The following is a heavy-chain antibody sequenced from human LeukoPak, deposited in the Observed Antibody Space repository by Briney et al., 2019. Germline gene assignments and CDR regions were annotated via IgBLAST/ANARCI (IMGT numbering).Heavy chain of an antibody. CDR2: IYYSGNT. D-gene: IGHD3-10*01. CDR3: ARRRNYYGSGSYQNYMDV. V-gene: IGHV4-59*01. CDR1: GGPISNYY. Sequence: PSETLSLTCTVPGGPISNYYWSWIRQPPGKGLEWIGYIYYSGNTNCNPSLKSRVTISVDTSKNQFSLKLSSVTAADTAVYYCARRRNYYGSGSYQNYMDVWGKGTTVTVSS. J-gene: IGHJ6*03.